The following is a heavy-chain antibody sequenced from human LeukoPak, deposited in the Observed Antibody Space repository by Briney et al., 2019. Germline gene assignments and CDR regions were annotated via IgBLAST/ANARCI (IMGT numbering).Heavy chain of an antibody. CDR3: ARSSDILTGLGAFDI. J-gene: IGHJ3*02. Sequence: GTSVKVSCKASGGTFSSYAISWVRQAPGQGLEWMGGIIPIFGTANYAQKFQGRVMITTDESTSTAYMELSSLRSEDTAVYYCARSSDILTGLGAFDIWGQGTMVTVSS. D-gene: IGHD3-9*01. CDR2: IIPIFGTA. CDR1: GGTFSSYA. V-gene: IGHV1-69*05.